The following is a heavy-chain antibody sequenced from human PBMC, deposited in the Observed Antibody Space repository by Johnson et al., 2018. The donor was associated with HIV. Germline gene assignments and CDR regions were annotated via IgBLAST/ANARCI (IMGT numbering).Heavy chain of an antibody. CDR1: GFTFSNAW. D-gene: IGHD5-12*01. CDR2: IKSKTDGGTT. J-gene: IGHJ3*02. CDR3: TTESGYSGHDLQLGAFDI. Sequence: VQLVESGGGLIKPGGSLRLSCAASGFTFSNAWMSWVRQAPGKGLEWVGRIKSKTDGGTTDYAAPVKGRFTISRDDSKNTLYLQMNSLKPEDTAVYYCTTESGYSGHDLQLGAFDIWGQGTMVTVSS. V-gene: IGHV3-15*01.